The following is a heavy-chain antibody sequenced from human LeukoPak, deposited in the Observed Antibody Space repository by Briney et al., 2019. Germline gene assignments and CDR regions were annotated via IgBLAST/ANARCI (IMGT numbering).Heavy chain of an antibody. CDR2: VSGSGGST. J-gene: IGHJ2*01. V-gene: IGHV3-23*01. Sequence: GGSLRLSCAASGFTFSSYAMSWVRQAPGKGLEWVSAVSGSGGSTYYADSVKGRFTISRDNSKNTLYLQMNSLRAEDTAVYYCAIAHLDWYFDLWGRGTLVTVSS. CDR3: AIAHLDWYFDL. CDR1: GFTFSSYA.